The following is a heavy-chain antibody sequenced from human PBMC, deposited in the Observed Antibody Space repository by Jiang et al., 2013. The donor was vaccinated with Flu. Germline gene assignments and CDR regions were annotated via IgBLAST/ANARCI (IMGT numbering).Heavy chain of an antibody. CDR2: IYTSGST. CDR1: GGSISSGSYY. Sequence: PGLVKPSQTLSLTCTVSGGSISSGSYYWSWIRQPAGKGLEWIGRIYTSGSTNYNPSLKSRVTITVDTSKNQFSLKLSSVTAADTAVYYCARAPYGDSPYFNYWGQGTLVTVSS. D-gene: IGHD4-17*01. V-gene: IGHV4-61*02. CDR3: ARAPYGDSPYFNY. J-gene: IGHJ4*02.